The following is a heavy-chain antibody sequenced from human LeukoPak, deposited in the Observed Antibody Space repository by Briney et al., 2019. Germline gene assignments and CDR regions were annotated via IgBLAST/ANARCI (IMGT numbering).Heavy chain of an antibody. Sequence: GESLKISCKGSGYSFTSQWIGWVRQMPGKGLEWMGIIYPADSDTKYSPSFQGQVTISADKSISTAYLQWSSLKASDTAMYYCARWMFYYGSGVFHYHGMDVWGQGTTVTVSS. D-gene: IGHD3-10*01. CDR1: GYSFTSQW. CDR2: IYPADSDT. V-gene: IGHV5-51*01. CDR3: ARWMFYYGSGVFHYHGMDV. J-gene: IGHJ6*02.